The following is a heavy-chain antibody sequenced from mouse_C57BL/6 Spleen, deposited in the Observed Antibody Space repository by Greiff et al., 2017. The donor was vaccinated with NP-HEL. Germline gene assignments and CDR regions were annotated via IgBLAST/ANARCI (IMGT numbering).Heavy chain of an antibody. CDR1: GYAFSSSW. CDR2: IYPGDGDT. D-gene: IGHD2-1*01. J-gene: IGHJ2*01. Sequence: VKLQESGPELVKPGASVKISCKASGYAFSSSWMNWVKQRPGKGLEWIGRIYPGDGDTNYNGKFKGKATLTADKSSSTAYMQLSSLTSEDSAVYFCASYYGNYDYFDYWGQGTTLTVSS. CDR3: ASYYGNYDYFDY. V-gene: IGHV1-82*01.